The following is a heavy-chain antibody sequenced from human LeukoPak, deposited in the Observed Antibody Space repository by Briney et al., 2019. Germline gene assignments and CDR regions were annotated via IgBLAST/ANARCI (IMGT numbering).Heavy chain of an antibody. J-gene: IGHJ6*03. Sequence: GGSLRLSCAASGFTFSDYYMSWIRQAPGKGLEWVSYISSSGSTIYYADSVKGRFTISRDNAENSLSLQMNSLRAEDTAVYYCAREVTYYYYYMDVWGKGTTVTVSS. CDR2: ISSSGSTI. CDR1: GFTFSDYY. CDR3: AREVTYYYYYMDV. D-gene: IGHD2-21*02. V-gene: IGHV3-11*04.